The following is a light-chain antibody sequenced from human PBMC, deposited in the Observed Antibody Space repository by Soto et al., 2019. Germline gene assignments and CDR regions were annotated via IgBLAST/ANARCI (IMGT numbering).Light chain of an antibody. V-gene: IGKV3-20*01. J-gene: IGKJ1*01. CDR3: QQYGSSPPKT. Sequence: EIVLTQSPGTLSLSPGETATLSCRASQSVSNTYLAWHQQKPGQAPRLLIYGVSRRATGIPDRFSGSGSGTGFTLTISRLEPEDFAVYYCQQYGSSPPKTFGQGTKVEIK. CDR1: QSVSNTY. CDR2: GVS.